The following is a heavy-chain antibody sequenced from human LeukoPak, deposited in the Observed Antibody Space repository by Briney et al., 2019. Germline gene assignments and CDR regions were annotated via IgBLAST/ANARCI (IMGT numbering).Heavy chain of an antibody. CDR2: ITGGGGSST. CDR3: AITGVRDFDS. D-gene: IGHD3-10*01. J-gene: IGHJ4*02. Sequence: GGSLRLSCAASGFTFSSSTMTWVRQAPGKGLEWVSSITGGGGSSTYHADSVKGRFTISRDNSKDTLFLQMNGLRAEDTAVYYCAITGVRDFDSWGQGTLVTVSS. CDR1: GFTFSSST. V-gene: IGHV3-23*01.